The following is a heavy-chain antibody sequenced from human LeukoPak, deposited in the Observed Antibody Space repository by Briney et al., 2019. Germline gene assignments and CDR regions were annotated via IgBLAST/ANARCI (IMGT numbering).Heavy chain of an antibody. CDR2: ISWNSDSI. CDR3: ARKGNAFDF. CDR1: GFTFGDYA. V-gene: IGHV3-9*01. J-gene: IGHJ3*01. D-gene: IGHD3-10*01. Sequence: GGSLRLSCAASGFTFGDYAMHWVRQAPGKGLEWVSGISWNSDSIGYADSVKGRFTISRDNAKNSLYLQMDSLRAEDTAVYYCARKGNAFDFWGQGTMVTVSS.